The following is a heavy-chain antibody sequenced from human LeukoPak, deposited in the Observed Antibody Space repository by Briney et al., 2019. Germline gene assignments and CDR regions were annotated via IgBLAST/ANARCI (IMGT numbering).Heavy chain of an antibody. D-gene: IGHD2-8*01. CDR2: INGDATAT. V-gene: IGHV3-74*01. CDR1: GFSFSAHW. J-gene: IGHJ4*02. Sequence: GGSLRLSCAASGFSFSAHWMHWVRQAPGKGLMWVAQINGDATATNYAGSVKGRFTISRDNAKNTVHLQMSALTAEDTAVYYRARDKWWGASDHWGQGSLVTVSS. CDR3: ARDKWWGASDH.